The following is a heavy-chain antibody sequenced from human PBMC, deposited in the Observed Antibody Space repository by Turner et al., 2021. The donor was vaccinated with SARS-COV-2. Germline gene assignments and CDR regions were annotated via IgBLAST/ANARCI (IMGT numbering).Heavy chain of an antibody. CDR3: ARNRGYSSFDY. CDR1: GFIFSGYW. D-gene: IGHD5-18*01. J-gene: IGHJ4*02. CDR2: IKQDGNEK. Sequence: EVQLVESGGGLVQPGGSLRLSCAASGFIFSGYWMDWVRQAPGKGLEWVAGIKQDGNEKYSVDSVKGRFTISRDNAKNSLYLQMNSLRAEDTAVYYCARNRGYSSFDYWGQGTLVTVSS. V-gene: IGHV3-7*04.